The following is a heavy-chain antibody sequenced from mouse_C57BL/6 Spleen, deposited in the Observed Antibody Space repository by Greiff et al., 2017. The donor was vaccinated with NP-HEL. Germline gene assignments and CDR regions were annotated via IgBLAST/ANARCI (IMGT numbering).Heavy chain of an antibody. J-gene: IGHJ3*01. CDR3: ANGNYPWFAY. CDR2: ISSGSSTI. Sequence: EVKVVESGGGLVKPGGSLKLSCAASGFTFSDYGMHWVRQAPEKGLEWVAYISSGSSTIYYADTVKGRFTISRDNAKNTLFLQMTSLRSEDTAMYYCANGNYPWFAYWGQGTLVTVSA. D-gene: IGHD2-1*01. V-gene: IGHV5-17*01. CDR1: GFTFSDYG.